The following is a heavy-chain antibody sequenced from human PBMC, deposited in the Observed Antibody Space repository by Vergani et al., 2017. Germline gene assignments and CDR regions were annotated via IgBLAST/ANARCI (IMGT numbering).Heavy chain of an antibody. CDR1: GYTFTSYD. V-gene: IGHV1-8*01. D-gene: IGHD4-17*01. CDR3: AMSYGDYGYDYYGMDV. Sequence: QVQLVQSGAEVKKPGASVTVSCKASGYTFTSYDINWVRQATGQGLEWMGWMNPNSGKTGYAQKFQGRVTMPRNTSISTAYMELSSLRSEDTAVYYCAMSYGDYGYDYYGMDVWGEGTTVTVSS. CDR2: MNPNSGKT. J-gene: IGHJ6*04.